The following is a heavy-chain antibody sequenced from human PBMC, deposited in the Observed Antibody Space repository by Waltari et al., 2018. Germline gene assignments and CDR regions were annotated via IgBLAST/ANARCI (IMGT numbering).Heavy chain of an antibody. CDR1: GGSFSGYY. D-gene: IGHD2-2*01. V-gene: IGHV4-34*01. Sequence: QVQLQQWGAGLLKPSETLSLTCAVYGGSFSGYYWSWIRQPPGKGLEWIGEINHSGSTNYNPSLKSRVTISVDTSKNQFSLKLSSVTAADTAVYYCARGGIIVVPAARGGYFDYWGQGTLVTVSS. CDR2: INHSGST. J-gene: IGHJ4*02. CDR3: ARGGIIVVPAARGGYFDY.